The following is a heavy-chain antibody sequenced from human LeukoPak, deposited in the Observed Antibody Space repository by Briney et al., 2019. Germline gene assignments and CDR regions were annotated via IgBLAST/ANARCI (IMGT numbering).Heavy chain of an antibody. D-gene: IGHD2-2*01. CDR2: NYHSGST. J-gene: IGHJ4*02. CDR3: ARVRGYCSSTICYRYYFDY. V-gene: IGHV4-38-2*01. CDR1: GYSISSGYY. Sequence: PSETLSLTCAVSGYSISSGYYWGWIRPPPGKGLEWIGTNYHSGSTYYNPSLKSRVTISVDTSKNQFSLKLTSVTAADTAVYYCARVRGYCSSTICYRYYFDYWGQGTLVTVSS.